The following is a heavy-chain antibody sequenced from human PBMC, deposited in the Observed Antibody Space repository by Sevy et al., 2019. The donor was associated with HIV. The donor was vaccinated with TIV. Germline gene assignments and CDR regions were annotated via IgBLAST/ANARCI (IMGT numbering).Heavy chain of an antibody. J-gene: IGHJ4*02. D-gene: IGHD3-3*01. CDR3: ARGATRVPYYFDY. V-gene: IGHV3-11*01. CDR2: ISSSGSTI. Sequence: GGSLRLSCAASGFTFSDYYMSWIRQAPGKGLEWVSYISSSGSTIYYAHSVKGRFTISRDNAKNSLYLQMNSLRAEDTAVYYCARGATRVPYYFDYWGQGTLVTVSS. CDR1: GFTFSDYY.